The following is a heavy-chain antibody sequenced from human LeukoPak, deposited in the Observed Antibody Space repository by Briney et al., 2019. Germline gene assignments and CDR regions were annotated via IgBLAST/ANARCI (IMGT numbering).Heavy chain of an antibody. D-gene: IGHD2-21*02. CDR1: GGSVSSGSYY. V-gene: IGHV4-61*01. Sequence: SETLSLTCTVSGGSVSSGSYYWSWIRQPPGKGLEWIGYIYYSGSTNYNPSLKSRVTISVDTSKNQFSLKLSSVTAADTAVYYCASNCGGDCQVFPWGQGTLVTVSS. J-gene: IGHJ5*02. CDR3: ASNCGGDCQVFP. CDR2: IYYSGST.